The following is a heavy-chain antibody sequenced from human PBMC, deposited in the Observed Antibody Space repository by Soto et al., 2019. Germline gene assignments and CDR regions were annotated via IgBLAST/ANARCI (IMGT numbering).Heavy chain of an antibody. CDR1: GGSFSGYY. V-gene: IGHV4-34*01. J-gene: IGHJ3*02. CDR3: ASKFGELLADAFDI. D-gene: IGHD3-10*01. CDR2: INHSGST. Sequence: PSETLSLTCAVYGGSFSGYYWTWIRQPPGTGLEWIGEINHSGSTNYNPSLKSRVTISVDTSKNQFSLKMTSVTAADTGVYYCASKFGELLADAFDIWGQGTVVTVSS.